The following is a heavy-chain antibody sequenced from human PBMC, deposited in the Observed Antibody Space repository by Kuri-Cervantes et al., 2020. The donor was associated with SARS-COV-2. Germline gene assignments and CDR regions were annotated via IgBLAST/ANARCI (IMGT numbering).Heavy chain of an antibody. V-gene: IGHV3-48*03. D-gene: IGHD4-17*01. Sequence: GESLKISCAASGFTFNSYEMNWVRQAPGKGLEWFSYIGNTDSTTYYADSVKGRFTISRDNAKNLLYLQMNSLRAEDTALYYCARDLSQYGDPGFDFWGQGTLVTVSS. CDR3: ARDLSQYGDPGFDF. CDR1: GFTFNSYE. J-gene: IGHJ4*02. CDR2: IGNTDSTT.